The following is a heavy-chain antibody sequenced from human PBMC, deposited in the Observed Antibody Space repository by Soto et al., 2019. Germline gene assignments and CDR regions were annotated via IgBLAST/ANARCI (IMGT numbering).Heavy chain of an antibody. Sequence: QLQLQESGPGLVKPSETLSLTCTVSGGSISNSSYYWGWIRQPPGKGLEWIGSIYYSGSTYYNPSLKSRVTISVDTSKNQFSLKLSSVTAADTAVYYCARVVVVAATVNDAFDIWGQGTMVTVSS. J-gene: IGHJ3*02. CDR3: ARVVVVAATVNDAFDI. V-gene: IGHV4-39*01. CDR2: IYYSGST. D-gene: IGHD2-15*01. CDR1: GGSISNSSYY.